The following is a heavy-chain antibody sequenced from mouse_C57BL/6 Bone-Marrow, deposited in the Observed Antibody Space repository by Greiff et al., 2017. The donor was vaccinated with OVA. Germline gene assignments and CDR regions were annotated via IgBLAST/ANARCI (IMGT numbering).Heavy chain of an antibody. D-gene: IGHD2-5*01. CDR3: AKGSYYSNYRYFDG. J-gene: IGHJ1*03. CDR1: GFSLTSYG. V-gene: IGHV2-5*01. CDR2: IWRGGST. Sequence: QVQLKESGPGLVQPSQSLSITCTVSGFSLTSYGVHWVRQSPGKGLEWLGVIWRGGSTDYNAAFMSRLSITKDNSKGQVFFKMNSLQADDTAIYYCAKGSYYSNYRYFDGWGTGTTVTVSS.